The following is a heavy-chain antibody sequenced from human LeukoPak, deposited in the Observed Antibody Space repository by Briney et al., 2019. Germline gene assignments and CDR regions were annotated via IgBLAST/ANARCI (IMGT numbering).Heavy chain of an antibody. CDR3: ARDGGNSGYHYWYYFDY. Sequence: PSETLSLTCTVSGGSLRSYYWNWIRQPAGKGLEWIGRIYSSGSTNYNPSLKSRVTMSVDTSKNQFSLKLSSVTAADTAVYYCARDGGNSGYHYWYYFDYWGQGTLVTVSS. CDR1: GGSLRSYY. J-gene: IGHJ4*02. CDR2: IYSSGST. V-gene: IGHV4-4*07. D-gene: IGHD3-22*01.